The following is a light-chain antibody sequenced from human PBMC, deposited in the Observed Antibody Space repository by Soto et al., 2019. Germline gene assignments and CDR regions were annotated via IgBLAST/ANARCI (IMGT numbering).Light chain of an antibody. CDR1: NSNVGSRT. J-gene: IGLJ1*01. Sequence: QSVLTQPPSASGTPGQRVTISCSGSNSNVGSRTVNWYQQLPGTAPKLLIYSNNQRPSGVPDRFSASKSSTSASLAISGLLSEDEAEYYCAAWDDSLNGLYVFGTGTKLTVL. V-gene: IGLV1-44*01. CDR3: AAWDDSLNGLYV. CDR2: SNN.